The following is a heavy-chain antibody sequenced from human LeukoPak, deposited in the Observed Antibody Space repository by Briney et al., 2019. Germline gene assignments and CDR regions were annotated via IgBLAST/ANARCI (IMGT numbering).Heavy chain of an antibody. CDR1: GGSVSDYY. J-gene: IGHJ6*03. D-gene: IGHD4-17*01. V-gene: IGHV4-59*02. CDR2: IYYTGT. CDR3: ARGAYHGDYYYYYYMDV. Sequence: PSETLSLTCAVSGGSVSDYYWSWIRQSPGKGLEWIGYIYYTGTSYNPSLKSRVTISADTSKNQFSLNLSSVTAADTAVYYCARGAYHGDYYYYYYMDVWGKGTTVTVSS.